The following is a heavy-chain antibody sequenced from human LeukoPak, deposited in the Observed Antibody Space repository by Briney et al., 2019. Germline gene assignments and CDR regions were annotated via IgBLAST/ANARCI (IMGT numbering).Heavy chain of an antibody. D-gene: IGHD1-26*01. CDR1: GFTVSSNY. V-gene: IGHV3-66*01. Sequence: GGSLRLSCAASGFTVSSNYMSWVRQGPGKGLEWVSVIYSGGSTYYADSVKGRFTISRDNSKNTLYLQMNSLRAEDTAVYYCAREGGGSYTQVGYFDYWGQGTLVTVSS. CDR3: AREGGGSYTQVGYFDY. J-gene: IGHJ4*02. CDR2: IYSGGST.